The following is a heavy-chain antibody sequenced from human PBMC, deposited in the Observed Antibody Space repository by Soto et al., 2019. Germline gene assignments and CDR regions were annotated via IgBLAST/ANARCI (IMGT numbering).Heavy chain of an antibody. CDR1: GGTFNSYG. CDR3: ARVKMMPGVISRLLCL. CDR2: IIALYGTV. V-gene: IGHV1-69*06. J-gene: IGHJ4*02. Sequence: QAHLAQSGAAVKKPVASLTVSCKASGGTFNSYGISWVLQAPGQALHWIGVIIALYGTVKYSQKFQGRVFITADKCSSTLYMVLNSLRSDDTSVYCCARVKMMPGVISRLLCLWGMRTLVTVS. D-gene: IGHD3-16*02.